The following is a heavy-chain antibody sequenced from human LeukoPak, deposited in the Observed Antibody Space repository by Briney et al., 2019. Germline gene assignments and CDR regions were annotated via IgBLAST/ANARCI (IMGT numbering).Heavy chain of an antibody. V-gene: IGHV3-74*01. CDR2: INSDGSST. CDR3: ASDLEKNDAFDI. CDR1: GFTFSSYS. J-gene: IGHJ3*02. Sequence: GGSLRLSCAASGFTFSSYSMNWVRQAPGKGLVWVSRINSDGSSTSYADSVKGRFTISRDNAKNTLYLQMNSLRAEDTAVYYCASDLEKNDAFDIWGQGTMVTVSS.